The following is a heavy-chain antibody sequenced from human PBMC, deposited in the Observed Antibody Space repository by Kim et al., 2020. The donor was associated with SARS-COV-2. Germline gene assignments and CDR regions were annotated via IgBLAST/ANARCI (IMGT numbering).Heavy chain of an antibody. Sequence: YHDYAVSVKSRITINPDTSENQFSLQLNSVTPEDTAVYYCARDRWDLLDYWGQGALVTVSS. J-gene: IGHJ4*02. V-gene: IGHV6-1*01. CDR2: YH. CDR3: ARDRWDLLDY. D-gene: IGHD1-26*01.